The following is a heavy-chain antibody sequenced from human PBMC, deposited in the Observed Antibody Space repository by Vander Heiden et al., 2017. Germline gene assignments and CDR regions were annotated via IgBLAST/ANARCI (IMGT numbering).Heavy chain of an antibody. D-gene: IGHD2-15*01. CDR3: TTGSGGSDAFDI. V-gene: IGHV3-73*02. CDR2: IRSKANSDAT. Sequence: EVQLVESGGGWVQPGGSLKLSCAASGFTFSCSVMHWVRQASGKGLEWVGRIRSKANSDATAYAASVKGRFTISRDDSKNTAYLQMSSLKTEDTAVYYCTTGSGGSDAFDIWGQGTMVTVSS. J-gene: IGHJ3*02. CDR1: GFTFSCSV.